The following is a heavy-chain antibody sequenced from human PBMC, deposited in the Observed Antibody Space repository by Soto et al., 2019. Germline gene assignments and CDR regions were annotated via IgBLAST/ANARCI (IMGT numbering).Heavy chain of an antibody. CDR2: MLYSGLT. V-gene: IGHV4-39*01. J-gene: IGHJ6*02. CDR1: GYSVSSSDYY. Sequence: KASETLSLTCSVSGYSVSSSDYYWAWIRQPPGKGLEWIGSMLYSGLTYYNLSLKSRVTLSVDTSKNQFSVRLNSVTASDTAVYYCAPLSVSLSGPYGIHVWGQGTTVTVSS. D-gene: IGHD2-15*01. CDR3: APLSVSLSGPYGIHV.